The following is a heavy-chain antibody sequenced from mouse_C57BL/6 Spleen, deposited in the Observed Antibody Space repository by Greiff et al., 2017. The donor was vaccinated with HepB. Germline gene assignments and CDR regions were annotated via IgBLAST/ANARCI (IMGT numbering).Heavy chain of an antibody. D-gene: IGHD1-1*01. CDR3: ARRVVVARGFAY. CDR1: GYAFTNYL. V-gene: IGHV1-54*01. CDR2: INPGSGGT. Sequence: QVQLQQSGAELVRPGTSVKVSCKASGYAFTNYLIEWVKQRPGQGLEWIGVINPGSGGTNYNEKFKGKATLTADKSSSTAYMQLSSLTSEDSAVYFCARRVVVARGFAYWGQGTLVTVSA. J-gene: IGHJ3*01.